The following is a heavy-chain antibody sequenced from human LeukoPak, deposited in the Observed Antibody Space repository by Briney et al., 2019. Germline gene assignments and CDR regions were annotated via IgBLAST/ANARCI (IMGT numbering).Heavy chain of an antibody. D-gene: IGHD2-2*01. CDR2: ISGSGGST. J-gene: IGHJ2*01. CDR3: ARMPRPGYFDL. Sequence: GGSLRLSCAASGFTFSSYAMSWVRQAPGQGLEWVSAISGSGGSTYYADSVKGRFTISRDNSKNTLYLQMNSLRAEDTAVYYCARMPRPGYFDLWGRGTLVTVSS. V-gene: IGHV3-23*01. CDR1: GFTFSSYA.